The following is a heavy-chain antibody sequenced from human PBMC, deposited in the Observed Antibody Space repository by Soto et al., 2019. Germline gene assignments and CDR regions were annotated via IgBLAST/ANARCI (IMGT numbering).Heavy chain of an antibody. D-gene: IGHD5-12*01. CDR2: IIPILGIA. CDR1: GGTFSSYT. Sequence: GASVKVSCKASGGTFSSYTISWVRQAPGQGLEWMGRIIPILGIANYAQKFQGRVTITADKSTSTAYMELSSLRSEDTAVYYCMTSTPGYSGPRPFDYWGQGTLVTVSS. J-gene: IGHJ4*02. V-gene: IGHV1-69*02. CDR3: MTSTPGYSGPRPFDY.